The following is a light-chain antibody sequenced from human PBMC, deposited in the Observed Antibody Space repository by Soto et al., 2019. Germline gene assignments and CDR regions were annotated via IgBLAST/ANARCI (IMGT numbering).Light chain of an antibody. CDR3: QSYDSSNMV. CDR2: EDN. J-gene: IGLJ2*01. V-gene: IGLV6-57*03. Sequence: NFMLTQPHSVSESPGKTVTISCTRSSGSIASNYVQWYQQRPGSAPTTVIYEDNQRPSGVPDRFSGSIDSSSKSASLTISGLKTEDEADYYCQSYDSSNMVFGGGTKLTVL. CDR1: SGSIASNY.